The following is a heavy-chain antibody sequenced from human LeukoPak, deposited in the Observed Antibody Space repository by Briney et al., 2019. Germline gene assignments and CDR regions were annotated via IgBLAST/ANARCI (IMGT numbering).Heavy chain of an antibody. D-gene: IGHD5-12*01. J-gene: IGHJ5*02. V-gene: IGHV3-21*01. CDR3: ARDGGGSGYVEFDL. CDR1: GFTFSNNR. CDR2: ISSSSSYR. Sequence: PGGSLRLSCAASGFTFSNNRMNWVRQAPGKGLEWVSSISSSSSYRFYADSVRGRFTISRDNAKNSLYLQMISLRAEDTAVYYCARDGGGSGYVEFDLWGQGTLVTVSS.